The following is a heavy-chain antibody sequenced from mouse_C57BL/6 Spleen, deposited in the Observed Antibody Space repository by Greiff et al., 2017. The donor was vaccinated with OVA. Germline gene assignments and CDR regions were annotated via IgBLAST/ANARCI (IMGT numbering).Heavy chain of an antibody. CDR1: GYTFTSYW. Sequence: VQLQQSGAELAKPGASVKLSCKASGYTFTSYWMHWVKQRPGQGLEWIGYINPSSGYTTYNQKFKDKATLTADKSSSTAYMQLRSLTSEDSAVYYCARDGCDAGYFDVWGTGTTVTVSS. V-gene: IGHV1-7*01. J-gene: IGHJ1*03. CDR2: INPSSGYT. D-gene: IGHD1-2*01. CDR3: ARDGCDAGYFDV.